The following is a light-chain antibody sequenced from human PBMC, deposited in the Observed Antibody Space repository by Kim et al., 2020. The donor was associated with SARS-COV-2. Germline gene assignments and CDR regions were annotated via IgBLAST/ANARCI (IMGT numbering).Light chain of an antibody. Sequence: STGERGTLSCRASQIVGANYIAWYQQKPGQAPRLLIYGASNRATGIPDRFSGSGSGTDFTLTIIRLQPEDFAVYYCQQYISSPWTFGQGTKVDIK. CDR3: QQYISSPWT. CDR1: QIVGANY. CDR2: GAS. V-gene: IGKV3-20*01. J-gene: IGKJ1*01.